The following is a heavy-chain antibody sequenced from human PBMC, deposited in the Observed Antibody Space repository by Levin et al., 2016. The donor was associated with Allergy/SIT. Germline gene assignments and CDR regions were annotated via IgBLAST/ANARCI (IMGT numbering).Heavy chain of an antibody. D-gene: IGHD6-6*01. V-gene: IGHV4-34*01. Sequence: SETLSLTCAVYGGSFSGYYWSWIRQPPGKGLEWIGEINHSGSTNYNPSLKSRVTISVDTSKNQFSLKLSSVTAADTAVYYCARKGSIAARPAFDYWGQGTLVTVSS. CDR3: ARKGSIAARPAFDY. CDR2: INHSGST. CDR1: GGSFSGYY. J-gene: IGHJ4*02.